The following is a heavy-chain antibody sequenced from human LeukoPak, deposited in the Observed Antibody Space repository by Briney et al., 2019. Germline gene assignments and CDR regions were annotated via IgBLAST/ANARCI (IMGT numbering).Heavy chain of an antibody. J-gene: IGHJ6*03. D-gene: IGHD2-2*02. CDR2: INHSGST. CDR1: GGSFSGYY. V-gene: IGHV4-34*01. Sequence: SETLSLTCAVYGGSFSGYYWSWIRQPPGKGLEWIGEINHSGSTNYNPSLKSRVTISVDTSKNQFSLKLSSVTAADTAVYYCARARYCSSTSCYSGYYYYYMDVWGNGTTVTVSS. CDR3: ARARYCSSTSCYSGYYYYYMDV.